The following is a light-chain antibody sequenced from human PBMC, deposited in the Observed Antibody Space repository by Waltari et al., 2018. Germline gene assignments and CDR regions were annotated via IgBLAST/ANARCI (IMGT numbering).Light chain of an antibody. CDR1: QRVSSF. J-gene: IGKJ3*01. CDR3: QQRSNVLFA. CDR2: DAS. V-gene: IGKV3-11*01. Sequence: ELVLTQSPATLSLSPGERATLSSRASQRVSSFLAWYQQKPGQAPRLLIYDASNRATGIPARFSGSGSGTDFTLTISSLEPEDFAVYYCQQRSNVLFAFGPGTKVDFK.